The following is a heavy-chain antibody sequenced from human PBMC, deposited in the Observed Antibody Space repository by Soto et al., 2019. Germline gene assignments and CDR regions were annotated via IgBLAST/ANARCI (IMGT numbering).Heavy chain of an antibody. V-gene: IGHV1-8*01. Sequence: QVQLVQSGAEVKKPGASVKVSCTASGYIFNNYDINWVRQATGQGLEWMGGMNANVGNAYYAQNFQGRVRMTRDTSIRTAYMEIKSLKSEDAAVYYWVRVSSRPWSFDLWGRGTLVSVSS. CDR1: GYIFNNYD. CDR2: MNANVGNA. D-gene: IGHD6-6*01. J-gene: IGHJ2*01. CDR3: VRVSSRPWSFDL.